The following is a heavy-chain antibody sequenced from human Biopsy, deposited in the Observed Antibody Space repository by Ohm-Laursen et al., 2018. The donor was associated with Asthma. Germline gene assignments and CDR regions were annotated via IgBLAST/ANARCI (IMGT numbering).Heavy chain of an antibody. V-gene: IGHV4-39*01. CDR1: GGSMSSSSYS. J-gene: IGHJ4*02. Sequence: GTLSLTCPVSGGSMSSSSYSRGWIRQPPGKGLEWIGSISYTGNTDIPSLRSRVTLSVDTSKNSLSLKLTSVTAADTAVFYCARHWNWGSFFDYWGQGMLVTVSS. CDR2: ISYTGNT. CDR3: ARHWNWGSFFDY. D-gene: IGHD7-27*01.